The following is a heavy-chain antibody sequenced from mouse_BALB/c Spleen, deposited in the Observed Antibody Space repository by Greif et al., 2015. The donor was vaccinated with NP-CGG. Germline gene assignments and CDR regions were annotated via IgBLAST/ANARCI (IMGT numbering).Heavy chain of an antibody. CDR2: INPSNGGT. D-gene: IGHD1-1*01. CDR3: TYYGSSYGYFDV. V-gene: IGHV1S81*02. CDR1: GYTFTSYY. Sequence: QVQLQQPGAELVKPGASVKLSCKASGYTFTSYYMYWVKQRPGQGLEWIGEINPSNGGTNFNEKFKSKATLTVDKSSSTAYMQLSSLTSEDSAVYYCTYYGSSYGYFDVWGAGTTVTVSS. J-gene: IGHJ1*01.